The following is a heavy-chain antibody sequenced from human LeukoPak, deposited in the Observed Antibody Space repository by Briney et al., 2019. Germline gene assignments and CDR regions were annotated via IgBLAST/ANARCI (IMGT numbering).Heavy chain of an antibody. D-gene: IGHD3-3*01. CDR2: IYTSGST. CDR1: GGSISSYY. J-gene: IGHJ5*02. Sequence: SETLSLTCTVSGGSISSYYWSWIRQPAGKGLEWIGRIYTSGSTNYSPSLKSRVTMSVDTSKNQFSLKLSSVTAADTAVYYCARDRNDFWSGYYNWFDPWGQGTLVTVSS. CDR3: ARDRNDFWSGYYNWFDP. V-gene: IGHV4-4*07.